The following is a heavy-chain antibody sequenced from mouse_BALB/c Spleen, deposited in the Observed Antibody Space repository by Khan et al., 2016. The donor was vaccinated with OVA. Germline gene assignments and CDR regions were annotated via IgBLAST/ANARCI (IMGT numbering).Heavy chain of an antibody. Sequence: QVQLKESGPGLVAPSQSLSITCTVSGFSLTGYGVNWVRQPPGKGLEWLGVIWGDGSTNYHSVLKSRLSIRQDNSKSQVFLKLNRLQTDDTASYYCAKGDYGYAWFAYWGQGPLVTVSA. CDR1: GFSLTGYG. V-gene: IGHV2-3*01. D-gene: IGHD2-2*01. J-gene: IGHJ3*01. CDR2: IWGDGST. CDR3: AKGDYGYAWFAY.